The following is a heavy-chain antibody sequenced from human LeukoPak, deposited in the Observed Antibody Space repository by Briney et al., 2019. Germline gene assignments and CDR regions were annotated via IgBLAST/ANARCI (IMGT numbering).Heavy chain of an antibody. CDR2: INPNSGGT. CDR1: GYTFTGYY. V-gene: IGHV1-2*02. J-gene: IGHJ4*02. Sequence: ASVKVSCKASGYTFTGYYMHWVRQAPGQGLEGMGWINPNSGGTNYAQKFQGRVTMTRDTSISTAYMELSRLRSDDTAVYYCARDGIGIAVAGTFDYWGQGTLVTVSS. D-gene: IGHD6-19*01. CDR3: ARDGIGIAVAGTFDY.